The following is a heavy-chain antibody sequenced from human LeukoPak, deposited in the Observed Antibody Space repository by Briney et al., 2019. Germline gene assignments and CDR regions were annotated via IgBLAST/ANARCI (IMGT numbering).Heavy chain of an antibody. Sequence: GGSLRLSCAASGFTFSSYSMNWVRQAPGKGLEWVSSISSSSSYIYYADSVKGRFTISRDNAKNSLYLRMNSLRAEDTAVYYCAREEDYVWGSYRSHDAFDIWGQGTMVTVSS. CDR3: AREEDYVWGSYRSHDAFDI. J-gene: IGHJ3*02. D-gene: IGHD3-16*02. CDR2: ISSSSSYI. CDR1: GFTFSSYS. V-gene: IGHV3-21*01.